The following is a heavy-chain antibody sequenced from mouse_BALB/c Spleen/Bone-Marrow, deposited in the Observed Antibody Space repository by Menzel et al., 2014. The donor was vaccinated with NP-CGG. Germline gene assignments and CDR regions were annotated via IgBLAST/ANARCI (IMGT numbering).Heavy chain of an antibody. CDR1: GFNIKDTY. Sequence: EVQLQQSGAELVKPGASVKLSCTASGFNIKDTYMHWVKQRPEQGLEWIGRIDPANGNTKYDPKFQGKATITADTSSNTAYLQLSSLTSEDTAVYYCGSYYYGSSLFAYWGQGTLVTVSA. J-gene: IGHJ3*01. V-gene: IGHV14-3*02. CDR3: GSYYYGSSLFAY. D-gene: IGHD1-1*01. CDR2: IDPANGNT.